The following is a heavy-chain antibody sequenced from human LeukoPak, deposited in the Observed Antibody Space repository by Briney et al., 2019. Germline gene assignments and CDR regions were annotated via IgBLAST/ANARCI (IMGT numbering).Heavy chain of an antibody. CDR3: ARGFSSSWYGGWFDP. J-gene: IGHJ5*02. CDR2: IKQDGSEK. V-gene: IGHV3-7*04. Sequence: GGSLRLSCAASGFTFSNYWMNWVRQAPGKGLEWVANIKQDGSEKYYVDSVKGRFSISRDNAKNSLYLQMNSLRAEDTAVYYCARGFSSSWYGGWFDPWGQGTLVAVSS. D-gene: IGHD6-13*01. CDR1: GFTFSNYW.